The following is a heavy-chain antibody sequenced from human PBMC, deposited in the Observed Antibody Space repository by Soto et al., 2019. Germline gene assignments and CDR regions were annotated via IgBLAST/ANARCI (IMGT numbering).Heavy chain of an antibody. CDR2: ISGSGGST. CDR3: AKGITWVTTMIVVGAFDI. V-gene: IGHV3-23*01. J-gene: IGHJ3*02. CDR1: GFTFSSYA. D-gene: IGHD3-22*01. Sequence: PGGSLRLSCAASGFTFSSYAMSWVRQAPGKGLEWVSAISGSGGSTYYADSVKGRFTISRDNSKNTLYLQMNSLRAEDTAVYYCAKGITWVTTMIVVGAFDIWGQGTMVTVSS.